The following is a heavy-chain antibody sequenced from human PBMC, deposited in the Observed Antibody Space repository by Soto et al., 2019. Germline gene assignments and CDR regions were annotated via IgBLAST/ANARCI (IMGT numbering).Heavy chain of an antibody. D-gene: IGHD2-2*01. J-gene: IGHJ3*01. V-gene: IGHV3-74*01. Sequence: GGSLRLSCAASGFTFSNFWMHWFRQAPGKGPVWVSRINGDGSSTSHADSVKGRFTISRDNAENTLFLQMSGLRAEDTAVYYCARAQLLPDDAFDAWGRGTVVTVSS. CDR2: INGDGSST. CDR1: GFTFSNFW. CDR3: ARAQLLPDDAFDA.